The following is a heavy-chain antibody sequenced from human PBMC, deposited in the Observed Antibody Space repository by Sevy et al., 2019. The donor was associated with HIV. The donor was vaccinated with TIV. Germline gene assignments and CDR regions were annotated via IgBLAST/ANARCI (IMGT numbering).Heavy chain of an antibody. Sequence: ASVKVSCKASGYSFINYTIHWVRQAPGQGLEWMGWIKTDNGNTKYSQRLQGRVTITRDTSATTAYMEMSSLRYDDTALYFCARGKGGIFGVVVGQFDSWGQGTLVTVSS. J-gene: IGHJ4*02. CDR3: ARGKGGIFGVVVGQFDS. CDR2: IKTDNGNT. D-gene: IGHD3-3*01. CDR1: GYSFINYT. V-gene: IGHV1-3*04.